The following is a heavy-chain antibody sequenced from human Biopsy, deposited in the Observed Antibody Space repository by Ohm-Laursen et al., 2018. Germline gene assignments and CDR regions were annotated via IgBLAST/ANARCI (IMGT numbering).Heavy chain of an antibody. J-gene: IGHJ2*01. D-gene: IGHD1-26*01. V-gene: IGHV4-59*08. CDR3: ARHAPSYSGSYWRYFDL. CDR2: IYYTGST. CDR1: GGSISSYY. Sequence: SDTLSLTCTVSGGSISSYYWSWIRQPPGKGLEWIGYIYYTGSTNYNPSLKSRVTISVVTSMNHLSLRLTSVTAPDTAVYYCARHAPSYSGSYWRYFDLWGRGTLVTVSS.